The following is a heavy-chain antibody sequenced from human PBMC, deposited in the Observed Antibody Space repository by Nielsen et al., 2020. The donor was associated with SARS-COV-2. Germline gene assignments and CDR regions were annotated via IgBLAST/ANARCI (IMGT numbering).Heavy chain of an antibody. CDR3: ARNEWYIVVVPGVMDV. CDR1: GGSVSSGSYY. D-gene: IGHD2-2*01. J-gene: IGHJ6*03. V-gene: IGHV4-61*01. Sequence: SETLSLTCTVSGGSVSSGSYYWSWIRQPPGKGLEWIGYIYYSGSTNYNPSLKSRVTISVDTSKNQFSLKLSSVTAAYTAVYYCARNEWYIVVVPGVMDVWGKGTTVTVSS. CDR2: IYYSGST.